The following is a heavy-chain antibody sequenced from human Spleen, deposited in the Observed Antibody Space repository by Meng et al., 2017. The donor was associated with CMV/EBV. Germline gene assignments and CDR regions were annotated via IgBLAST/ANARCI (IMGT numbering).Heavy chain of an antibody. CDR1: GYSFTSYW. CDR2: IYPGDSDT. Sequence: GESLKISWKGYGYSFTSYWIGGVRQMPGKGLEWMGIIYPGDSDTRYSPSLQGQVTISAAKSISTAFLQWSSLKASDTATYYCARLSVENAGINYWGQGTLVTVSS. J-gene: IGHJ4*02. D-gene: IGHD1-14*01. CDR3: ARLSVENAGINY. V-gene: IGHV5-51*01.